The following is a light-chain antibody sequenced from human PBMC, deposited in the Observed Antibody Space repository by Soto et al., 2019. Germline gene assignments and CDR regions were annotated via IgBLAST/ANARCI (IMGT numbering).Light chain of an antibody. V-gene: IGKV3-20*01. CDR3: QQYGDSART. CDR2: DAF. J-gene: IGKJ1*01. CDR1: QSVARND. Sequence: TLSCRASQSVARNDLAWYQHKPGQAPRLLIYDAFRRTPGIPDRFSGSGSGTDFTLTISGLEPEDFAVYYCQQYGDSARTFGQGTKVDI.